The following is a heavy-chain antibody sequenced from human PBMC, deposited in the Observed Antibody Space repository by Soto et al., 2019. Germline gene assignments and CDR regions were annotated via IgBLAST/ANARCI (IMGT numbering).Heavy chain of an antibody. CDR2: FDPQDGET. J-gene: IGHJ4*02. D-gene: IGHD4-17*01. Sequence: GASVKVSCKVSGYTLTELAMHWVRQAPGKGLEWMGGFDPQDGETIYAQKFQGRVTMTEDTSTDTAYMELRSLRSEDTAVYYCVTRGSDYGDLYYFDYWGQGTLVTVSS. CDR1: GYTLTELA. CDR3: VTRGSDYGDLYYFDY. V-gene: IGHV1-24*01.